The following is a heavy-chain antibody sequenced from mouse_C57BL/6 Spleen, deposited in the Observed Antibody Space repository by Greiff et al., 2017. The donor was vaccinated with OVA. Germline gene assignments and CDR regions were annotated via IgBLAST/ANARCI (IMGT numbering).Heavy chain of an antibody. CDR1: GYTFTSYW. CDR2: IDPSDSYT. V-gene: IGHV1-50*01. CDR3: ASRGGNPSY. J-gene: IGHJ3*01. Sequence: QVQLQQSGAELVKPGASVKLSCKASGYTFTSYWMQWVKQRPGQGLEWIGEIDPSDSYTNYNQKFKGKATLTVDTSSSTAYMQLSSLTSEDSAVYYCASRGGNPSYWGQGTLVTVSA.